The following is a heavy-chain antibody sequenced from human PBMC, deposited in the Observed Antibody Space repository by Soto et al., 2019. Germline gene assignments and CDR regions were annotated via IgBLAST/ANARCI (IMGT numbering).Heavy chain of an antibody. Sequence: SVKVSCKASGGTFSSYAISWVRQAPGQGLEWMGGIIPIFGTANYAQKFQGRVTITADESTSTAYMELSSLRSEDTAVYYCARGYCSGCSCPTGLYYYYGMDVWGQGTTVTVSS. J-gene: IGHJ6*02. V-gene: IGHV1-69*13. CDR2: IIPIFGTA. D-gene: IGHD2-15*01. CDR3: ARGYCSGCSCPTGLYYYYGMDV. CDR1: GGTFSSYA.